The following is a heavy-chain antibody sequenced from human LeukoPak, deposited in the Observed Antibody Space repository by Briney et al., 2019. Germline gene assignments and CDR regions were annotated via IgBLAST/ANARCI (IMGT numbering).Heavy chain of an antibody. D-gene: IGHD5-18*01. CDR3: AVKRAYTFWFAD. Sequence: PSETLSLTCDVSGYSISSGSYWGWIRPPPEEGLEWIGSIYHSGRSYYKPSLKSRSTISVDTSKNRFSLKLTCVTAADTATYYCAVKRAYTFWFADWGQGALVTVSS. CDR2: IYHSGRS. CDR1: GYSISSGSY. V-gene: IGHV4-38-2*01. J-gene: IGHJ4*02.